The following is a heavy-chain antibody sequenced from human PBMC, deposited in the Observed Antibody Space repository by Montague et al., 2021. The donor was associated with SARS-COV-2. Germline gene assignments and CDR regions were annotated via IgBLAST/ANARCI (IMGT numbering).Heavy chain of an antibody. CDR1: GGSISSSSYY. J-gene: IGHJ4*02. V-gene: IGHV4-39*01. Sequence: SETLSLTCTVSGGSISSSSYYWGWIRQPPGKGLEWIGCIYYSGSTYYNPSLKSRVTISVDTSKNQFSLKLSSVTAADTAVYYCARHGKTRIAMIVVVIGYCDYWGQGTLVTVSS. D-gene: IGHD3-22*01. CDR3: ARHGKTRIAMIVVVIGYCDY. CDR2: IYYSGST.